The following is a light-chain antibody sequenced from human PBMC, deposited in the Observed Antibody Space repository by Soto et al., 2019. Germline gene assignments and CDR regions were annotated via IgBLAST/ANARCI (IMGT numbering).Light chain of an antibody. CDR2: EVI. CDR1: SSDIGGYNY. CDR3: SSYAGRNNLYV. V-gene: IGLV2-8*01. J-gene: IGLJ1*01. Sequence: QSALTQPPSASGSPGQSVTISCTGTSSDIGGYNYVSWYQQHQGKAPKLMIYEVIKRPSGVPDRFSGSRSGNTASLTVSGLQAEDEADYYCSSYAGRNNLYVFGTGTKVTVL.